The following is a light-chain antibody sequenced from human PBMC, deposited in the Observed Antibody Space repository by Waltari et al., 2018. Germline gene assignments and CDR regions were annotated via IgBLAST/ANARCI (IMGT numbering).Light chain of an antibody. CDR3: QKYGTLPAT. V-gene: IGKV3-20*01. J-gene: IGKJ1*01. CDR2: GAS. CDR1: QSVSRW. Sequence: EIVLTQSPCTLSLSPGERATLSCRASQSVSRWLAWYQQKPGQPPRLLIYGASSRANGIPDRFSGSGPGTDFSLTISRLEPEDSAVYYCQKYGTLPATFGQGTKVEVK.